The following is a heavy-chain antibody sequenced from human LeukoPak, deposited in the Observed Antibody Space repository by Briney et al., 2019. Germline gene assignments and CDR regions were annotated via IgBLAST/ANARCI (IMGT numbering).Heavy chain of an antibody. J-gene: IGHJ5*02. CDR1: GYTFTGYY. V-gene: IGHV1-2*02. CDR3: ARDLVDYGDQNWFDP. Sequence: ASVKVSCKASGYTFTGYYMNWVRQAPGQGLEWMGWISPNGGGTNYAQKFQGRVTMTRDTSISTAYMELSRLRSDDTAVYYCARDLVDYGDQNWFDPWGQGTLVTVSS. D-gene: IGHD4-17*01. CDR2: ISPNGGGT.